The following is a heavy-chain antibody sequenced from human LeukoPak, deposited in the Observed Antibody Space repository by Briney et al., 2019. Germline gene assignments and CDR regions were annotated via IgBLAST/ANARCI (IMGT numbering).Heavy chain of an antibody. CDR3: ARVGDYDFWSGFDY. Sequence: PSETLSLTCTVSGGSISSYYWIWIRQPPGKGLEWIGYIYYSVSTNYNPSLKSRVTISVDTSRNQFSLKLSSATAADTAVYYCARVGDYDFWSGFDYWGQGTLVTVSS. V-gene: IGHV4-59*01. CDR2: IYYSVST. J-gene: IGHJ4*02. D-gene: IGHD3-3*01. CDR1: GGSISSYY.